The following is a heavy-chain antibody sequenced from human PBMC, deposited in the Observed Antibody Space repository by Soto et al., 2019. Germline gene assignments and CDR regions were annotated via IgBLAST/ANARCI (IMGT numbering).Heavy chain of an antibody. D-gene: IGHD3-10*01. CDR2: ISAYNGNT. CDR3: ARGRWGSGSHPLGDAFDI. V-gene: IGHV1-18*01. CDR1: GYTFTSYG. J-gene: IGHJ3*02. Sequence: QVQLVQSGAEVKKPGASVKVSCKASGYTFTSYGISWVRQAPGQGLEWMGWISAYNGNTNYAQKLQGRVTMTTDTSPRTAYMELRSLRSDDTAVDCCARGRWGSGSHPLGDAFDIWGQGTMVTVSS.